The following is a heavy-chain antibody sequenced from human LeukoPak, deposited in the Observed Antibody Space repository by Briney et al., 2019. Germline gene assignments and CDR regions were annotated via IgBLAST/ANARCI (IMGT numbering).Heavy chain of an antibody. J-gene: IGHJ4*02. CDR1: GFTFSSYW. V-gene: IGHV3-20*04. D-gene: IGHD2-21*01. CDR3: AKPAYCGGDCSPRDY. Sequence: GGSLRLSCAASGFTFSSYWMSWVRQAPGKGLEWVSGINWNGGSTGYADSVKGRFTISRDNAKNSLYLQMNSLRAEDTAVYYCAKPAYCGGDCSPRDYWGQGTLVTVSS. CDR2: INWNGGST.